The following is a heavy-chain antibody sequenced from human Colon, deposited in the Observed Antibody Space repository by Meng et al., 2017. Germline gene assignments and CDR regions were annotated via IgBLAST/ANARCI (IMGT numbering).Heavy chain of an antibody. J-gene: IGHJ5*01. D-gene: IGHD3-22*01. Sequence: ASVKVSCKASGYTFTNYDINWVRQATGHGLEWTGWMNPKSGKTGYAQKLQGRVTITRDTSIATDYMELSNVTSEDTAVYDCARGGSGYYDRQFDSWGQGTLVTVSS. CDR1: GYTFTNYD. CDR2: MNPKSGKT. CDR3: ARGGSGYYDRQFDS. V-gene: IGHV1-8*03.